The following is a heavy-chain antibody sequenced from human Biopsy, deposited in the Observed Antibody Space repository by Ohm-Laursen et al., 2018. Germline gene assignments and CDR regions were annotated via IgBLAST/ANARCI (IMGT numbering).Heavy chain of an antibody. D-gene: IGHD6-19*01. Sequence: SLRLSCSAFGFTFGHYAMHWVRQAPGKGLEWISLVWYDGTNEDYADSVRGRFTISRDNSKNTLYLQINTLTLEDTAFYYCARGLSSGWYGYFDVWGRGTLVTVSS. CDR2: VWYDGTNE. CDR3: ARGLSSGWYGYFDV. CDR1: GFTFGHYA. V-gene: IGHV3-33*01. J-gene: IGHJ2*01.